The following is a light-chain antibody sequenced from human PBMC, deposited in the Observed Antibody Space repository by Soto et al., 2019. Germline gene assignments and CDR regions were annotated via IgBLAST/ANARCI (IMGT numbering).Light chain of an antibody. CDR1: QSVGSSY. V-gene: IGKV3D-20*01. J-gene: IGKJ5*01. CDR2: DAS. CDR3: QQYGSSPIT. Sequence: EIVLTQSPATLSLSPGERATLSCGASQSVGSSYLAWYQQKPGLAPRLLIYDASSRATGIPDRFSGSGSGTDFTLTISRLEPEDFAVYYCQQYGSSPITFGQGTDWRL.